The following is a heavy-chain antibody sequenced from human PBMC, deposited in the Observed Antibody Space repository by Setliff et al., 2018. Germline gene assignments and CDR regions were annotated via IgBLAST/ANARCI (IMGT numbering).Heavy chain of an antibody. CDR2: INSNGGHT. CDR3: ARGNPAERYEY. Sequence: GASVKVSCKASGYSFTDYYMYWVRQAPGQGLEWMGWINSNGGHTNYAQNFQGRLTVTTDTSTSTAYMELSSLRFDDTAVYYCARGNPAERYEYWGQGTLVTVSS. J-gene: IGHJ1*01. CDR1: GYSFTDYY. V-gene: IGHV1-2*02. D-gene: IGHD5-12*01.